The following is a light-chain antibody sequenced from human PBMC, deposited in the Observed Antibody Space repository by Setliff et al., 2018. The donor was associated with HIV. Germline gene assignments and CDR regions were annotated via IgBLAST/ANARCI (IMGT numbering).Light chain of an antibody. CDR1: SSDIGDYES. CDR3: CSYAGGDTWI. CDR2: DVT. V-gene: IGLV2-23*02. Sequence: QSALTQPASVSGSPGQSITISCTGSSSDIGDYESFSWYQQHPGEVPKLMIYDVTKRPSGVSNRFSASKSGNTASLTISGLQAEDEAHYYCCSYAGGDTWIFGGGTKVTVL. J-gene: IGLJ2*01.